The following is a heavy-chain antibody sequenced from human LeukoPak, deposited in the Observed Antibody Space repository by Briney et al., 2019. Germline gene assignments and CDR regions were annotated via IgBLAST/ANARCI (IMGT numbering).Heavy chain of an antibody. J-gene: IGHJ5*02. CDR2: ISGSGGST. V-gene: IGHV3-23*01. Sequence: SGGTLRLSCAASGFTFSSYGMSWVRQAPGKGLEWVSAISGSGGSTYYADSVKGRFTISRDNSKNTLYLQMNGLRAEDTAVYYCAKGVSHRFDPWGQGTLVTVSS. CDR1: GFTFSSYG. D-gene: IGHD3-16*02. CDR3: AKGVSHRFDP.